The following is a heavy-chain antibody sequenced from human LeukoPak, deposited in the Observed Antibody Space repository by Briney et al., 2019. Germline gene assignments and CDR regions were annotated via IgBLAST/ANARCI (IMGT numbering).Heavy chain of an antibody. CDR2: INHSGST. J-gene: IGHJ4*02. Sequence: SETLSLTCAVYGGSFSGYYWNWIRQPPGKGLEWIGEINHSGSTNYNPSLKSRVTISVDTSKNQFSLKLSSVTAADTAVYHCARYIRIAVAGRFDYWGQGTLVTVSS. CDR1: GGSFSGYY. CDR3: ARYIRIAVAGRFDY. D-gene: IGHD6-19*01. V-gene: IGHV4-34*01.